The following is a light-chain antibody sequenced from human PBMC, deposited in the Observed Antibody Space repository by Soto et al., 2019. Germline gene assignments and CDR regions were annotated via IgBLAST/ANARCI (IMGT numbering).Light chain of an antibody. CDR1: QGISSY. Sequence: DIQLTQSPSFLSASVGDRVTITCRASQGISSYLAWYQQKPGKAPKLLIYAASTLQSGVPSRFRGSGSGTEFTLTISSLQPEDFATYYCQQLNSYPLFGGGTKVEIK. V-gene: IGKV1-9*01. J-gene: IGKJ4*01. CDR3: QQLNSYPL. CDR2: AAS.